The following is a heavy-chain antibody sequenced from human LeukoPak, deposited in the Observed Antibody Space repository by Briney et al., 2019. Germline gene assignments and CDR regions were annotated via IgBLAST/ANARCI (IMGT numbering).Heavy chain of an antibody. J-gene: IGHJ6*02. V-gene: IGHV4-39*01. D-gene: IGHD3-9*01. Sequence: SETLSLTCTVSGDSITSSAFYWGWIRQAPGKGLEWIGSIYYSGSTYYNPSLKSRVTISVDTSKNQFSLKLSSVTAADTAVYYCARHTDPGSYYDILTGYYKRVGYYYGMDVWGQGTTATVSS. CDR2: IYYSGST. CDR3: ARHTDPGSYYDILTGYYKRVGYYYGMDV. CDR1: GDSITSSAFY.